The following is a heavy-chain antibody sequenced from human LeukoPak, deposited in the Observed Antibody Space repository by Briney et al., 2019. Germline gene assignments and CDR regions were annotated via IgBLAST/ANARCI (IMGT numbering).Heavy chain of an antibody. CDR2: IYHSGST. CDR3: ARGLWFGELLAYYFDY. Sequence: SETLSLTCTVSGYSISSGYYWGWIRQPPGKGVECIGSIYHSGSTYYNPSLKSRVTISVDTSKHQFSLKLSSVTAADTAVYYCARGLWFGELLAYYFDYWGQGTLVTVSS. J-gene: IGHJ4*02. V-gene: IGHV4-38-2*02. D-gene: IGHD3-10*01. CDR1: GYSISSGYY.